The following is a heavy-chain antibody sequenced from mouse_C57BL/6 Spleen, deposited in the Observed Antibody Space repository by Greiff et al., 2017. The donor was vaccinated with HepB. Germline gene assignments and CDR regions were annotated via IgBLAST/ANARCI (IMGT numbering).Heavy chain of an antibody. CDR3: ARKAYGYDGAMDY. D-gene: IGHD2-2*01. CDR1: GYTFTSYW. V-gene: IGHV1-53*01. Sequence: QVQLQQPGTELVKPGASVKLSCKASGYTFTSYWMHWVKQRPGQGLEWIGNINPSNGGTNYNEKFKSKATLTVDKSSSTADMQLSSLTSEDSAVYYCARKAYGYDGAMDYWGQGTSVTVSS. J-gene: IGHJ4*01. CDR2: INPSNGGT.